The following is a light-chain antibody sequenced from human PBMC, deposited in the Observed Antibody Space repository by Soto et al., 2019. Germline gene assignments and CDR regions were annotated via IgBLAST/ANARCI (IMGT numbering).Light chain of an antibody. CDR2: EDN. Sequence: QSVLTQPPSVSAAPGQKVTVSCSGSSSNIGNNYVCWYKQFPGTAPKLLIYEDNERPSGIPDRFSGSKSGTSATLGITGLQTGDEADYYCATWDSSLSVGVFGGGTKVTVL. CDR3: ATWDSSLSVGV. V-gene: IGLV1-51*02. J-gene: IGLJ3*02. CDR1: SSNIGNNY.